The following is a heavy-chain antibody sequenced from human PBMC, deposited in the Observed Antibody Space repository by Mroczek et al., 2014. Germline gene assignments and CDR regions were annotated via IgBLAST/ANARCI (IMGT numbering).Heavy chain of an antibody. V-gene: IGHV3-15*01. CDR2: IKSNTDGGTT. J-gene: IGHJ4*02. Sequence: VQLVQSGGGLVKPGGSLRLSCAASGFTFNNAWMSWVRQAPGKGLEWVGRIKSNTDGGTTDYAAPVKGRFTISRDDSKNTLYLQMNSLKTEDTAVYYCSTHTVTRWGQGTLVTVSS. CDR3: STHTVTR. CDR1: GFTFNNAW. D-gene: IGHD4-17*01.